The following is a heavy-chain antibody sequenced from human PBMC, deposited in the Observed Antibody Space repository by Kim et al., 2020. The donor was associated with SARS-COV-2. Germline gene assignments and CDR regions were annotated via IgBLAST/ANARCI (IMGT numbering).Heavy chain of an antibody. CDR1: GFTFGNFY. Sequence: GGSLRLSCAASGFTFGNFYMNWVRQAPGGGLEWVASISSIGSYIYYADSVKGRFTISRDNTENSLFLQMSSLRGEDSAIYYCARAGFGSGTYPSPYYFDHWGQGTLVTVSA. CDR2: ISSIGSYI. J-gene: IGHJ4*02. CDR3: ARAGFGSGTYPSPYYFDH. V-gene: IGHV3-21*01. D-gene: IGHD3-10*01.